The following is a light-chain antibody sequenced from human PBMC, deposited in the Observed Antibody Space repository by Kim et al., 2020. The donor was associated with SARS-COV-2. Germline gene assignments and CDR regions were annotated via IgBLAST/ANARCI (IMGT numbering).Light chain of an antibody. CDR1: QSVRDSY. J-gene: IGKJ1*01. V-gene: IGKV3-20*01. CDR3: QVLVASTWT. CDR2: GAS. Sequence: EGVLTQSPGTLSLSPGERATLSCRASQSVRDSYLNWYQQKPGQPPRLLIFGASSRATGTPDRFGGSGSGTDFTLTISRLEPEDFAVYYCQVLVASTWTFGQGTKVDIK.